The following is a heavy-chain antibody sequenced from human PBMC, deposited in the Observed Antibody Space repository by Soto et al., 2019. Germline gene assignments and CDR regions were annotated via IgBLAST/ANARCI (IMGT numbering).Heavy chain of an antibody. CDR2: IYYSGST. J-gene: IGHJ4*02. Sequence: SETLSLTCTVSGGSVSSGSYYWSWIRQPPGKGLEWIGYIYYSGSTNYNPSLKSRVTISVDTSKNQFSLKLSSVTAAGTAVYYCAREAVVVAATIDYWGQGTLVTVSS. CDR1: GGSVSSGSYY. CDR3: AREAVVVAATIDY. V-gene: IGHV4-61*01. D-gene: IGHD2-15*01.